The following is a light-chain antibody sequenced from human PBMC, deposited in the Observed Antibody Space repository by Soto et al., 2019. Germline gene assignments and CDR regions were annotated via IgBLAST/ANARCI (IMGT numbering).Light chain of an antibody. CDR2: DVS. CDR1: IDDVTAYYR. CDR3: CSYAGSYPYVV. V-gene: IGLV2-18*02. J-gene: IGLJ2*01. Sequence: QSALTQPPSVSGSPGQSVTISCSGTIDDVTAYYRVSWYQQTPGTAPKLMIYDVSNRPSGVPDRFSGSRSGNTASLTISGLQAEDEGDYYCCSYAGSYPYVVFGGGTKLTVL.